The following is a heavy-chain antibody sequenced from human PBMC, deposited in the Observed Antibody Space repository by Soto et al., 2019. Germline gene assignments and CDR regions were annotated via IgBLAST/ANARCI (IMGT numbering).Heavy chain of an antibody. CDR1: GGSFSGYY. Sequence: SETLSLTCAVYGGSFSGYYWSWIRQPPGKGLEWIGEINHSGSTNYNPSLKSRVTISVDTSKNQFSLKLRSVTAADTAVYYCALYRYYDFWSGYSPGGFDPWGQGTLVTVSS. D-gene: IGHD3-3*01. CDR3: ALYRYYDFWSGYSPGGFDP. V-gene: IGHV4-34*01. J-gene: IGHJ5*02. CDR2: INHSGST.